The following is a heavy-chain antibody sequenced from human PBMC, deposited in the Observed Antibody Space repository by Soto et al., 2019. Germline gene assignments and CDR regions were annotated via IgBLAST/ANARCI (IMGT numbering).Heavy chain of an antibody. D-gene: IGHD3-22*01. V-gene: IGHV1-58*01. J-gene: IGHJ6*02. Sequence: SVKVSCKASGFTFTSSAVQWVRQARGQRLEWIGWIVVGSGNTNYAQKFQERVTITRDMSTSTAYMELSSLRSEDTAVYYCAADLPSGITMIVVEGYYGMDVWGQGTTVTVS. CDR3: AADLPSGITMIVVEGYYGMDV. CDR2: IVVGSGNT. CDR1: GFTFTSSA.